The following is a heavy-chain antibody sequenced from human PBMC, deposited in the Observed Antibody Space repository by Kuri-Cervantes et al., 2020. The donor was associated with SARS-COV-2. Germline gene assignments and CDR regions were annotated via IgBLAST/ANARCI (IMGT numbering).Heavy chain of an antibody. CDR3: ARARPRGQDIVVVPAAQKDYYYGMDV. CDR2: INPNSGGT. Sequence: ASVKVSCKASGYTFTGSYLHGVRQAPGQGLEWMGWINPNSGGTNYAQKSQGWVTMTRDTSISTAYMELSRLRSDDTAVYYCARARPRGQDIVVVPAAQKDYYYGMDVWGQGTTVTVSS. D-gene: IGHD2-2*01. CDR1: GYTFTGSY. V-gene: IGHV1-2*04. J-gene: IGHJ6*02.